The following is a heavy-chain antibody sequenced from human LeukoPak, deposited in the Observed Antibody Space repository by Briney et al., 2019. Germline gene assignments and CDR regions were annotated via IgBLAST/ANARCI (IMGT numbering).Heavy chain of an antibody. CDR1: GFTFIDYY. V-gene: IGHV3-11*06. CDR2: ITSGRSYT. J-gene: IGHJ4*02. CDR3: ARARYSGSWYYFDF. Sequence: GGSLRLSCAASGFTFIDYYMTWIRQAPGKGLEWVSYITSGRSYTDYADSVKGRFTISRDNAKNSLYLQMNSLRADDTAVYYCARARYSGSWYYFDFWGQGTLVTVSS. D-gene: IGHD6-13*01.